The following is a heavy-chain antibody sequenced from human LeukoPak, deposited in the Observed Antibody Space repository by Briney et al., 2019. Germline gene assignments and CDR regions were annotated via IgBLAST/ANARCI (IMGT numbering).Heavy chain of an antibody. D-gene: IGHD2-15*01. CDR1: GYTFTSYG. Sequence: ASVKVSCKASGYTFTSYGISWVRQAPGQGLEWMGWISAYNGNTNYAQKLQGRVTMTTDTSTSTAYMELRSLRSDDTAVYYCARGGGDRYCSGGSCYIWGIIQNRFDPWGQGTLVTVSS. CDR2: ISAYNGNT. J-gene: IGHJ5*02. V-gene: IGHV1-18*01. CDR3: ARGGGDRYCSGGSCYIWGIIQNRFDP.